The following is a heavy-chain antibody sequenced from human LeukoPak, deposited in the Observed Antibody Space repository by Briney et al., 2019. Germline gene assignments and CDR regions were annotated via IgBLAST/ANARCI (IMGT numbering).Heavy chain of an antibody. CDR3: ASIDLWFGELDAFDI. CDR2: IIPIFGTA. J-gene: IGHJ3*02. CDR1: GGTFSSYA. V-gene: IGHV1-69*05. Sequence: ASVKVSCKASGGTFSSYAISWVRQAPGQGLEWMGGIIPIFGTANYAQKFQGRVTMTRDTSTSTVYMELSSLRSEDTAVYYCASIDLWFGELDAFDIWGQGTMVTVSS. D-gene: IGHD3-10*01.